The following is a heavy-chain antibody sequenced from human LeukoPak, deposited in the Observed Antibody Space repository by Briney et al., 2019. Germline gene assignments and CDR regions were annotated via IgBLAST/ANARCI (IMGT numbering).Heavy chain of an antibody. D-gene: IGHD2-2*01. CDR3: ARAGCSTSCPFDY. CDR2: ISSSSSYI. Sequence: GGSLRLSCAASGFTFSSYSMNWVRQAPGKGLEWVSSISSSSSYIYYADSVKGRFTISRDNSKNTLYLQMNSLRAEDTAVYYCARAGCSTSCPFDYWGQGTLVTVSS. J-gene: IGHJ4*02. V-gene: IGHV3-21*01. CDR1: GFTFSSYS.